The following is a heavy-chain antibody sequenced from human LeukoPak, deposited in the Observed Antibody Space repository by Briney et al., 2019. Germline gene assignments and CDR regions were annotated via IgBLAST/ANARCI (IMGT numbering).Heavy chain of an antibody. D-gene: IGHD7-27*01. CDR1: GGSISSGGYY. J-gene: IGHJ4*02. CDR3: ARSWGLFRHYPYYFDY. V-gene: IGHV4-31*03. CDR2: IYYSGST. Sequence: SETLSLTCTVSGGSISSGGYYWSWIRQHPGKGLEWIGYIYYSGSTYYNPSLKSRVTISVDTSKNQFSPKLSSVTAADTAVYYCARSWGLFRHYPYYFDYWGQGTLVTVSS.